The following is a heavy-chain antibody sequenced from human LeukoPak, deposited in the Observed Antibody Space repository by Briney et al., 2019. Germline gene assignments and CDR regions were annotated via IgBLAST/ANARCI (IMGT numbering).Heavy chain of an antibody. CDR1: GFTFSSYG. V-gene: IGHV3-74*01. D-gene: IGHD7-27*01. CDR3: TRDKSGDLDY. J-gene: IGHJ4*02. Sequence: PGGSLRLSCAASGFTFSSYGMHWVRQTPEKGLVWVSRINSDGSGTSYADSVKGRFTISRDNDKNTLYLQMNSLRGEDTAVYYCTRDKSGDLDYWGQGTQVIVSS. CDR2: INSDGSGT.